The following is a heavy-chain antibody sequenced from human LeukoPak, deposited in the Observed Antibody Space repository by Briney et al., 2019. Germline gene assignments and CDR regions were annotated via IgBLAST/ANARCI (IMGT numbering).Heavy chain of an antibody. CDR2: IYYSGST. V-gene: IGHV4-59*01. CDR1: GGPISSYY. D-gene: IGHD3/OR15-3a*01. Sequence: PSETLSLTCTVSGGPISSYYWSWIRQPPGKGLEWIGYIYYSGSTNYNPSLKSRVTISVDTSKNQFSLKLSSMTAADTAVYYCARDLKDYYFDYWGQGTLVTVSS. J-gene: IGHJ4*02. CDR3: ARDLKDYYFDY.